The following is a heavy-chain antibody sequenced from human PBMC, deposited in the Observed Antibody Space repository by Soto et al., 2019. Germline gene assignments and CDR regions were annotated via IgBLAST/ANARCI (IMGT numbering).Heavy chain of an antibody. D-gene: IGHD5-12*01. V-gene: IGHV3-30*18. Sequence: GGSPRLSCAASGFTFSSYGMHWVRQAPGKGLEWVAVISYDGSNKYYADSVKGRFTISRDNSKNTLYLQMNSLRAEDTAVYYCAKDRDSGYDGIDYWGQGTLVTVSS. J-gene: IGHJ4*02. CDR3: AKDRDSGYDGIDY. CDR2: ISYDGSNK. CDR1: GFTFSSYG.